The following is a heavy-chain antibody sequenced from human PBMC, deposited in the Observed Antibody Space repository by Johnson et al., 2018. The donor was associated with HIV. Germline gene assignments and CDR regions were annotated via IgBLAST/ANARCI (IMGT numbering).Heavy chain of an antibody. D-gene: IGHD3-16*01. V-gene: IGHV3-30*18. CDR2: ISYDGSNK. CDR3: AKPRYYDNAFEM. Sequence: QVQLVESGGGLVQPGRSLRLSCAASGLIFSDYGMHWVRQAPGKGLEWVAVISYDGSNKYYADSVKGRFTISRDNSKNTLYLQMNSLRAEDTAVYYCAKPRYYDNAFEMWGQGTMVTVSS. J-gene: IGHJ3*02. CDR1: GLIFSDYG.